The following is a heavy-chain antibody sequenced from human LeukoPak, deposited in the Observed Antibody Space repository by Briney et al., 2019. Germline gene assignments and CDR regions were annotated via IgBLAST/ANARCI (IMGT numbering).Heavy chain of an antibody. J-gene: IGHJ2*01. Sequence: GASVKVSCKASGYTFTGYYMHWVRQAPGQGLEWMGWINPNSGGTNYAQKFQGRVTMTRDTSISTAYMELRRLRSDATAVYYCARVVVPAFYWYFDLWGRGTLVTVSS. D-gene: IGHD2-2*01. V-gene: IGHV1-2*02. CDR1: GYTFTGYY. CDR2: INPNSGGT. CDR3: ARVVVPAFYWYFDL.